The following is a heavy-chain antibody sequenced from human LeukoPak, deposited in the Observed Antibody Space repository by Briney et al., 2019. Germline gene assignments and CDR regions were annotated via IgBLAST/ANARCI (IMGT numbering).Heavy chain of an antibody. Sequence: RSGGSLRLSCAASGFTFSSYAMHWVRQAPGKGLEWVAVISYDGSNKYYADSVKGRFTISRDNSKNTLYLQMNSLRAEDTAVYYCASPIVVVPAADGRDYWGQGTLVTVSS. D-gene: IGHD2-2*01. V-gene: IGHV3-30-3*01. CDR3: ASPIVVVPAADGRDY. CDR2: ISYDGSNK. CDR1: GFTFSSYA. J-gene: IGHJ4*02.